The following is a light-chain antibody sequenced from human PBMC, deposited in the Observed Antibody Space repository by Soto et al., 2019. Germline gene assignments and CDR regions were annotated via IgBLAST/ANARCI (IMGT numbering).Light chain of an antibody. CDR2: EVS. CDR1: SSDVGGYKY. J-gene: IGLJ3*02. Sequence: QSALTQPPSASGSPGQSVTISCTGTSSDVGGYKYVSWYQQHPGKAPKLMIFEVSRRPSGVPDRFSGSKSGNTASLTVSGLQAEDEADYYCSSYAGRNTWLFGGGTKLTVL. CDR3: SSYAGRNTWL. V-gene: IGLV2-8*01.